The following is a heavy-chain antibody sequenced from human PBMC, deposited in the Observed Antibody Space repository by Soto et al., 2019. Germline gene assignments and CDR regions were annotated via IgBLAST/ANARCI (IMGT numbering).Heavy chain of an antibody. CDR3: ARPHVDTAMVPNDY. D-gene: IGHD5-18*01. CDR2: IYPGDSDT. Sequence: GESLKISCKGSGYRFTSHWIGWVRQMPGKGLEWMGIIYPGDSDTRYSPSFQGQVTISADKSISTAQLQWSSLKASDTAMYYCARPHVDTAMVPNDYWGQGTLVTVSS. J-gene: IGHJ4*02. CDR1: GYRFTSHW. V-gene: IGHV5-51*01.